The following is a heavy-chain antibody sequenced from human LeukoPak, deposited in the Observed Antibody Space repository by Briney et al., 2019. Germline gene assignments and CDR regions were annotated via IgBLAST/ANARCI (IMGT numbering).Heavy chain of an antibody. CDR3: ARLRGYYDSSGYYYVPIGNNWFDP. CDR1: GFTVSSNY. CDR2: IYTGGSP. J-gene: IGHJ5*02. Sequence: PGGSLRLSCAASGFTVSSNYISWVRQAPGKGLEWVSVIYTGGSPYYADSVKGRFAISRDNSKNTLYLQMNSLRAEDTAVYYCARLRGYYDSSGYYYVPIGNNWFDPWGQGTLVTVSS. D-gene: IGHD3-22*01. V-gene: IGHV3-53*01.